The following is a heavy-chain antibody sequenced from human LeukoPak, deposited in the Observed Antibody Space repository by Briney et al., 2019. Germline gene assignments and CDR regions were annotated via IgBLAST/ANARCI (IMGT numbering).Heavy chain of an antibody. CDR2: IYYSGST. V-gene: IGHV4-59*01. CDR3: TRGMLGDGIVELPFDY. D-gene: IGHD3-10*01. Sequence: SETLSLTCTVSGGSFSSDYWDWIRQPPGKGLEWIGYIYYSGSTNYNPSLKSRVTISVDTSKNQFSLKLRSVTAADTAVYYCTRGMLGDGIVELPFDYWGQGILVTVSS. J-gene: IGHJ4*02. CDR1: GGSFSSDY.